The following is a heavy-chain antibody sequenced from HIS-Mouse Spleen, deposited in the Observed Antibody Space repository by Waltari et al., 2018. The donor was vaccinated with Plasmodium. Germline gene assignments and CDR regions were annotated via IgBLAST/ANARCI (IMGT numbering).Heavy chain of an antibody. CDR1: GGSFSGYY. D-gene: IGHD3-3*01. CDR3: ARVTSSGVYWYFDL. Sequence: QVQLQQWGAGLLKPSETLSLTCAVYGGSFSGYYWSWIRQPPGKGLEWIGEINHSGSTNYNPSLKCRVTISVDTSKNQFSLKLSSVTAADTAVYYCARVTSSGVYWYFDLWGRGTLVTVSS. J-gene: IGHJ2*01. CDR2: INHSGST. V-gene: IGHV4-34*01.